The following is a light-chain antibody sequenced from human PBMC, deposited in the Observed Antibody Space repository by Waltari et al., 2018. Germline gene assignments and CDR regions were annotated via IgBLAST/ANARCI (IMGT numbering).Light chain of an antibody. Sequence: IQVTQSPSSLSASVGGRVIITCRDSQGINNYLAWFQQKAGKAPKLLNCSVSTLPSGVPSMFSGSGSGADFTLISSRLQPEDFATYYWQQLDAYPLTFGRGTKVEIK. CDR1: QGINNY. CDR2: SVS. J-gene: IGKJ4*01. CDR3: QQLDAYPLT. V-gene: IGKV1-9*01.